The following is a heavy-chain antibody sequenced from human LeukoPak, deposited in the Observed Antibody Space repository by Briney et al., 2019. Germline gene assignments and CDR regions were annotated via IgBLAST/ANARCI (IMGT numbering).Heavy chain of an antibody. CDR2: INPNSGGT. Sequence: ASVKVSCKASGYTFTGYYMHWVRQAPGQGLEWMGWINPNSGGTNYDKKFQGRVTMTWDPSISTASRELSGLRSDDTAFYYWARQPYFDAFDIWGQGTMVTVSS. CDR1: GYTFTGYY. J-gene: IGHJ3*02. D-gene: IGHD2-21*01. V-gene: IGHV1-2*02. CDR3: ARQPYFDAFDI.